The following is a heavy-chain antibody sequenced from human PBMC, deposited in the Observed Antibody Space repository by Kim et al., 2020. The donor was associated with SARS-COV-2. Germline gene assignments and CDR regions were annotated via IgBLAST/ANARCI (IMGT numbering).Heavy chain of an antibody. D-gene: IGHD1-7*01. CDR2: MNPNSGNT. Sequence: SVKVSCKASGYTFTSYDINWVRQATGQGLEWMGWMNPNSGNTGYAQKFQGRVTMTRNTSISTAYMELSSLRSEDTAVYYCARMFNWNYDQYNWFDPWGQGTLVTVSS. CDR1: GYTFTSYD. CDR3: ARMFNWNYDQYNWFDP. V-gene: IGHV1-8*01. J-gene: IGHJ5*02.